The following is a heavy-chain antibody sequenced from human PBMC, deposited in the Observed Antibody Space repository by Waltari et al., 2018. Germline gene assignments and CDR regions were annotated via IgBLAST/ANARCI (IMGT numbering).Heavy chain of an antibody. D-gene: IGHD3-22*01. CDR3: TKDYTMISIAPFDY. V-gene: IGHV3-23*01. CDR1: EFTFSSYA. J-gene: IGHJ4*02. Sequence: EVQLLESGGGLAQPGGALKLSCATSEFTFSSYAMVWGRQAPGKGLEWVASIGASGSTYYADSVKGRFTISRDNSKSTLYLQMYSLRAEDTAIYYCTKDYTMISIAPFDYWGQGTLVTVSS. CDR2: IGASGST.